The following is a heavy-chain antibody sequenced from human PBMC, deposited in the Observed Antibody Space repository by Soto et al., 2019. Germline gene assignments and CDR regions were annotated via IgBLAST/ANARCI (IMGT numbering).Heavy chain of an antibody. D-gene: IGHD6-6*01. CDR1: GGTFSSYA. V-gene: IGHV1-18*01. CDR2: ISAYNGNT. CDR3: ARTSSSSFLNWFDP. J-gene: IGHJ5*02. Sequence: QVQLVQSGAEVKKPGSSVKVSCKASGGTFSSYAISWVRQAPGQGLEWMGGISAYNGNTNYAQKLQGRVTMTTDTSTSTAYMELRSLRSDDTAVYYCARTSSSSFLNWFDPWGQGTLVTVSS.